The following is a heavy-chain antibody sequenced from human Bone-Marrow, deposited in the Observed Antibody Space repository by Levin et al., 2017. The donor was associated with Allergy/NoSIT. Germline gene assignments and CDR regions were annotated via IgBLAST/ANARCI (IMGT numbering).Heavy chain of an antibody. V-gene: IGHV4-4*02. Sequence: SQTLSLTCAVSGGSISSSNWWSWVRQPPGKGLEWIGEIYHSGSTNYNPSLKSRVTISVDKSKNQFSLKLSSVTAADTAVYYCARDAYYYDSSGYYSFINKDAFDIWGQGTMVTVSS. D-gene: IGHD3-22*01. CDR3: ARDAYYYDSSGYYSFINKDAFDI. CDR1: GGSISSSNW. J-gene: IGHJ3*02. CDR2: IYHSGST.